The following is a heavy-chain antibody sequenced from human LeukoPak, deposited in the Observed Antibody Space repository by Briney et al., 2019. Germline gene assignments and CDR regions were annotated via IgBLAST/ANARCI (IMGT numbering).Heavy chain of an antibody. D-gene: IGHD4-17*01. J-gene: IGHJ5*02. CDR3: IVFGDSNH. V-gene: IGHV3-53*01. CDR2: IHTSGDT. Sequence: GGPLSLSFPASGLTGSHNYVSWVRQPPGKGLEWVSAIHTSGDTCYADSVKGRFTISRDTSKNTLYLQINSLRVEDTAVYYCIVFGDSNHWGQGTLVTVSS. CDR1: GLTGSHNY.